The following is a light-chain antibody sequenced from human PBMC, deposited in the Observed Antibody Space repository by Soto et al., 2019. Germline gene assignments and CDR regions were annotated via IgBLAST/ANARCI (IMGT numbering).Light chain of an antibody. J-gene: IGLJ3*02. CDR2: INSDGSH. Sequence: QSVLTQSPSASASLGASVRLTCTLSSGHSNYAIAWHRQQPEKGPQYLMRINSDGSHSKGDGIPDRFSGSRSGAERYLTISSLQSEDEADYYCQTWGTGIQVFGGGTKLTVL. CDR3: QTWGTGIQV. CDR1: SGHSNYA. V-gene: IGLV4-69*01.